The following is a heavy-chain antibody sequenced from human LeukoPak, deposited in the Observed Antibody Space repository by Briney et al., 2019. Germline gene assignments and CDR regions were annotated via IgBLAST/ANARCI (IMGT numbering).Heavy chain of an antibody. J-gene: IGHJ6*02. CDR1: GGSISSGGYY. CDR2: IYYSGST. CDR3: ARDPGGYCSSTSCVVTPLQSYGMDV. D-gene: IGHD2-2*01. V-gene: IGHV4-31*03. Sequence: SETLSLTCTVSGGSISSGGYYWSWIRQHPGKGLEWIGYIYYSGSTYYNPSLKSRVTISVDTSKNQFSLKLSSVPAADTAVYYCARDPGGYCSSTSCVVTPLQSYGMDVWGQGTTVTVSS.